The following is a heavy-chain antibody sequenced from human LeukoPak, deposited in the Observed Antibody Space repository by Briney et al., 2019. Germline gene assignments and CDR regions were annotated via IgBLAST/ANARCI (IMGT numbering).Heavy chain of an antibody. D-gene: IGHD7-27*01. J-gene: IGHJ4*02. CDR2: ITTSDGNT. Sequence: PGGSLRLSCATSGFTLSNFWMSWVRQAPGKGLEWVSTITTSDGNTYYADSVKGRFTVSRDNSKNTLFLQMNSLRAEDTAVYYCAKDGGLWVSAHWGDSWGRGTLVTVSS. CDR1: GFTLSNFW. V-gene: IGHV3-23*01. CDR3: AKDGGLWVSAHWGDS.